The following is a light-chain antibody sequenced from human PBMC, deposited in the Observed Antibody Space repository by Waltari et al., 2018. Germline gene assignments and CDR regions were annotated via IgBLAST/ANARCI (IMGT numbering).Light chain of an antibody. CDR2: DAS. CDR1: HYISSNY. J-gene: IGKJ4*01. CDR3: QQYGNSPVT. Sequence: EIVLTQSPATLSLSPGETATLSCRASHYISSNYLARYQQKPGQAPRLLIYDASKRATGIADRFSGSGSGTDFSLTISRLEPEDFAVFYCQQYGNSPVTFGGGTKVEIK. V-gene: IGKV3-20*01.